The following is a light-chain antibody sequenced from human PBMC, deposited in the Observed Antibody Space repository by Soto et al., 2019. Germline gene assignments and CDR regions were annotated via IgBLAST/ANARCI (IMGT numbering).Light chain of an antibody. CDR1: SPDSGARYN. CDR2: GNS. CDR3: QSYDSSLSGSV. J-gene: IGLJ3*02. Sequence: QLVLTQPPSVSGAPGQRVTITCTGSSPDSGARYNVHWYRQLPGTAPKLLIYGNSNRPSGVPDRFSGSKSGTSASLAITGLQAEDEADYYFQSYDSSLSGSVFGGGTKLTVL. V-gene: IGLV1-40*01.